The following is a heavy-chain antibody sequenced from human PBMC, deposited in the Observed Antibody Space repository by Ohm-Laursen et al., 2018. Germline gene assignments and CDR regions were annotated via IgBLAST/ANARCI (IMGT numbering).Heavy chain of an antibody. J-gene: IGHJ4*02. CDR2: SRHKENNYST. V-gene: IGHV3-72*01. Sequence: SLTLSCTASGFNLTEHYMDWVRQAPGKGLEWVGRSRHKENNYSTVYAASVRGRFTISRDESKNEMYLQMKSLKTGDTAVYYCAKFNADYPWGQGTLVSVSS. D-gene: IGHD4-17*01. CDR3: AKFNADYP. CDR1: GFNLTEHY.